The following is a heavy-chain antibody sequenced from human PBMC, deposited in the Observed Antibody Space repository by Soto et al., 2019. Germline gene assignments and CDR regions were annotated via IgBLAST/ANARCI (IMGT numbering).Heavy chain of an antibody. D-gene: IGHD3-3*01. CDR2: IYPGDSDT. Sequence: GESLKISCKGSGYSFTSYWIGWVRQMPGKGLEWMGIIYPGDSDTRYSPSFQGQVTISADKSISTAYLQWSSLKASDTAMYYCARFSRYDFWSGYYFDYWGQGTLVTVSS. V-gene: IGHV5-51*01. CDR3: ARFSRYDFWSGYYFDY. CDR1: GYSFTSYW. J-gene: IGHJ4*02.